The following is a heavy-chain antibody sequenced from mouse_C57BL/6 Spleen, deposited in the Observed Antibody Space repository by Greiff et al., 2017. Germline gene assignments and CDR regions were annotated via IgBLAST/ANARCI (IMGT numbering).Heavy chain of an antibody. CDR3: ARGGNGNSWYFDV. J-gene: IGHJ1*03. V-gene: IGHV5-4*01. Sequence: EVQGVESGGGLVKPGGSLKLSCAASGFTFSSYAMSWVRQTPEKRLEWVATISDGGSYTYYPDNVKGRFTISRDNAKNNLYLQMSHLKSEDTAMYYCARGGNGNSWYFDVWGTGTTVTVSS. CDR1: GFTFSSYA. CDR2: ISDGGSYT. D-gene: IGHD2-1*01.